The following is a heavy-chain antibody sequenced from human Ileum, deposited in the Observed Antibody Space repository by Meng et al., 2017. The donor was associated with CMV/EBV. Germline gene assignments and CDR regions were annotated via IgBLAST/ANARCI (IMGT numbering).Heavy chain of an antibody. CDR2: ISNSGDST. J-gene: IGHJ4*02. D-gene: IGHD5-18*01. Sequence: CVASGFTFRSSAMTWVRQAPGKGLEWVSLISNSGDSTYYADSVKGRFTISRDNSKNTLFLQMNSLRDEDTAIYYCGKDGGNLWILWDYWGQGTLVTVSS. V-gene: IGHV3-23*01. CDR1: GFTFRSSA. CDR3: GKDGGNLWILWDY.